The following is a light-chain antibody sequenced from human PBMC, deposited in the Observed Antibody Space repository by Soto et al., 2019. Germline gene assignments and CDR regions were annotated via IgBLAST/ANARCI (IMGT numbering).Light chain of an antibody. CDR3: QQYNSYSEWT. CDR2: KAS. Sequence: DIQMTQSPSTLYASVGDRVTITCRARQRSSSWLSWYQQKPGKAPKLLIYKASSLESGVPSRFSGSGSGTEFTLTISSVQPDDVATYYCQQYNSYSEWTFGQGTKVEIK. V-gene: IGKV1-5*03. J-gene: IGKJ1*01. CDR1: QRSSSW.